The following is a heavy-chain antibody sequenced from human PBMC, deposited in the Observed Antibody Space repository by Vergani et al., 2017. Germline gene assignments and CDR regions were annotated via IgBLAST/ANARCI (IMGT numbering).Heavy chain of an antibody. CDR1: GYTLTELS. CDR2: FDPEDGET. V-gene: IGHV1-24*01. CDR3: ATAGRGSYYYF. Sequence: VQLVQSGAEVKKPGASVKVSCKVSGYTLTELSMHWVRHDPGKGLECMGGFDPEDGETIYAQKFQGRVTMTEDTSTDTAYMELSSVRYEDTAVYYCATAGRGSYYYFWGQGTLVTVSS. J-gene: IGHJ4*02. D-gene: IGHD2-15*01.